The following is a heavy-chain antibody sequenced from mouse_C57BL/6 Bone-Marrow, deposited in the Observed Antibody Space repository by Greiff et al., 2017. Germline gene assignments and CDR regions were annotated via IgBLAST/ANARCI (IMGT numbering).Heavy chain of an antibody. J-gene: IGHJ2*01. Sequence: QVQLQQPGAELVKPGASVKLSCKASGYTFTSYWMHWVKQRPGQGLEWIGMIHPNSGSTNYNEKFKSKATLTVDKSSSTAYMQLSSLTSEDSAVYYCTPSGRPYYYGPHFDYWGQGTTLTVSS. CDR3: TPSGRPYYYGPHFDY. CDR1: GYTFTSYW. CDR2: IHPNSGST. V-gene: IGHV1-64*01. D-gene: IGHD1-1*01.